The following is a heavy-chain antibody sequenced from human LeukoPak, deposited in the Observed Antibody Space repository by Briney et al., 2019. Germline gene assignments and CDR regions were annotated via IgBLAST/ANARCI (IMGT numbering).Heavy chain of an antibody. CDR1: GGTFSSYA. CDR3: ANTDSSGYYPVDY. CDR2: IIPILGIA. D-gene: IGHD3-22*01. V-gene: IGHV1-69*04. J-gene: IGHJ4*02. Sequence: SVKVSCKASGGTFSSYAISWVRQAPGQGLEWMGRIIPILGIANYAQKFQGRVTITADKSTSTAYMELSSLRSEDTAVYYCANTDSSGYYPVDYWGQGTLVTVSS.